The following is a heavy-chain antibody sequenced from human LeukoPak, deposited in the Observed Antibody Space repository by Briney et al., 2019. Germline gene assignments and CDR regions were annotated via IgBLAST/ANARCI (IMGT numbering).Heavy chain of an antibody. Sequence: SETLSLTCTVSGGSLSSSNYYWGWIRQPPGKDLEWIGSIYYSGSTYYNPSVRFRATISVDTSKDLFFLNLSSVTATDTAVYYCARSSRGRRRDGXHRPFDLWGQGKLVTVSS. CDR3: ARSSRGRRRDGXHRPFDL. V-gene: IGHV4-39*01. J-gene: IGHJ4*02. CDR2: IYYSGST. D-gene: IGHD5-24*01. CDR1: GGSLSSSNYY.